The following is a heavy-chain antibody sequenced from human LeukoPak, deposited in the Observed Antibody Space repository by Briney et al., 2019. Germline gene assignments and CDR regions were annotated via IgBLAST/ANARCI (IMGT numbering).Heavy chain of an antibody. CDR2: ISGSGGST. CDR3: AKSGPYDFWSGYYTRFDY. D-gene: IGHD3-3*01. CDR1: GFTFSSYA. Sequence: GGSLRLSCAASGFTFSSYAMSWVRQAPGKGLEWVSAISGSGGSTYYADSVKGRFTISRDNSKNTLYLQMNSLRAEDTAVYYCAKSGPYDFWSGYYTRFDYWGQGTLVTVSS. V-gene: IGHV3-23*01. J-gene: IGHJ4*02.